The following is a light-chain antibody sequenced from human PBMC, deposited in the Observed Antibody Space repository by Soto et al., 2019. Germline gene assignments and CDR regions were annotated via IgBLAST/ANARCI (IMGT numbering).Light chain of an antibody. V-gene: IGKV1-5*03. CDR3: HQFSFSHT. Sequence: DIQMTQSPSTLSASVGDRVTITCWASQSISNWLAWYQQKPGKAPKLLIYKASTLESGVPSRFSGTGSGTEFTLTISSLQPDDFATYYCHQFSFSHTFGGGTKVEIK. CDR1: QSISNW. CDR2: KAS. J-gene: IGKJ4*01.